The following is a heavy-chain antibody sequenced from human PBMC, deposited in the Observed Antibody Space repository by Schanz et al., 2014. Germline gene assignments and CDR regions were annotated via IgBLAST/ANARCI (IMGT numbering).Heavy chain of an antibody. CDR3: ARDRDQWDGNFCDF. CDR1: GYTFTSSG. D-gene: IGHD1-26*01. V-gene: IGHV1-18*01. Sequence: QVQVIQSGPEVKKPGASVKVSCKASGYTFTSSGFSWVRQAPGQGLEWMGWINGYNAHTNYAQKFQGRVTMTTDTSTSTVYMELRSLRSDDTAVYYCARDRDQWDGNFCDFWGQGTLVTVSS. CDR2: INGYNAHT. J-gene: IGHJ4*02.